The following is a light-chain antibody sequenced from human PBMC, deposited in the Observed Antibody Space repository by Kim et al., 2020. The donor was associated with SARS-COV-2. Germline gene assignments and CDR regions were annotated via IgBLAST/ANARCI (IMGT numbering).Light chain of an antibody. CDR1: QDIANF. CDR3: QAYNTVST. V-gene: IGKV1-27*01. Sequence: DIQLTQSPSSLSASVGDRVSITCRASQDIANFLAWYQQKPGNIPDVLIYGASTLQSGVPSRFAGSGSGTDFTLTINSLQPEDVATYYCQAYNTVSTFGGGTKVDIK. J-gene: IGKJ4*01. CDR2: GAS.